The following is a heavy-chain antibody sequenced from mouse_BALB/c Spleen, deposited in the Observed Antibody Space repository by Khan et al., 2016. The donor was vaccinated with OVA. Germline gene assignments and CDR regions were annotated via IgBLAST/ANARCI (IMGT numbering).Heavy chain of an antibody. CDR2: INPSSGNT. CDR1: GYTFSNYW. J-gene: IGHJ2*01. CDR3: ARERIDY. Sequence: QVQLQQSGAELAKPGASVKMSCKASGYTFSNYWIHWVKQRPGQGLEWIGYINPSSGNTYYNQTFNDKATLTTDKSSSTAYMQLSSLTSEDSAVYYCARERIDYWGQGTTLTVAS. V-gene: IGHV1-7*01.